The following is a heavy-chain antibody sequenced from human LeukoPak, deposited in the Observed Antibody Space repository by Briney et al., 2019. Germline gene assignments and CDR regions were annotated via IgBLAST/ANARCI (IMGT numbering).Heavy chain of an antibody. J-gene: IGHJ4*02. D-gene: IGHD2-15*01. CDR1: GYTFTSYG. CDR2: ISAYNGNT. Sequence: ASVKVSCKASGYTFTSYGISWVRQAPGQGLEWMGWISAYNGNTNYAQKLQGRVTMTRDTSTSTVYMELSSLRSEDTAVYYCARAPYCSGGSCSHFDYWGQGTLVTVSS. V-gene: IGHV1-18*01. CDR3: ARAPYCSGGSCSHFDY.